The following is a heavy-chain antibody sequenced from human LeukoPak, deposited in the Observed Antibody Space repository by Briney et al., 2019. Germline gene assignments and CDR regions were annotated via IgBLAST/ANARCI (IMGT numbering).Heavy chain of an antibody. J-gene: IGHJ5*02. CDR2: IYYSGST. CDR3: ARQGDNHGVAARPSNWFDP. Sequence: SETLSLTCTVSGGSISSSSYYWGWIRQPPGKGLEWIGSIYYSGSTYYNPSLKSRVTISVDTSKNQFSLKLNSVTAADTAVYYCARQGDNHGVAARPSNWFDPWGQGTLVTVSS. CDR1: GGSISSSSYY. D-gene: IGHD6-6*01. V-gene: IGHV4-39*01.